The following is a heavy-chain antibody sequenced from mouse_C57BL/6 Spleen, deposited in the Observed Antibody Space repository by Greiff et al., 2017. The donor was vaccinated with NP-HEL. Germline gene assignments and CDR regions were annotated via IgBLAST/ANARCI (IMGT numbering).Heavy chain of an antibody. D-gene: IGHD4-1*01. J-gene: IGHJ3*01. V-gene: IGHV5-4*01. CDR2: ISDGGSYT. Sequence: EVQRVESGGGLVKPGGSLKLSCAASGFTFSSYAMSWVRQTPEKRLEWVATISDGGSYTYYPDNVKGRFTISRDNAKNNLYLQMSHLKSEDTPMYYCARGWDGAWFAYWGQGTLVTVSA. CDR1: GFTFSSYA. CDR3: ARGWDGAWFAY.